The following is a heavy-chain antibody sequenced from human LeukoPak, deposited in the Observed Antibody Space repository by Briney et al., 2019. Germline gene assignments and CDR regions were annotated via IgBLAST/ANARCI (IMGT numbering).Heavy chain of an antibody. Sequence: QSGGSLRLSCAASGFTFSSYGMHWVRQAPGKGLEWVAFIRYDGSNKYYADSVKGRFTISRDNSKNTLYLQMNSLRAEDTAVYYCAKDVDYDSSGYDYWGQGTLVTVSS. CDR2: IRYDGSNK. J-gene: IGHJ4*02. CDR1: GFTFSSYG. D-gene: IGHD3-22*01. V-gene: IGHV3-30*02. CDR3: AKDVDYDSSGYDY.